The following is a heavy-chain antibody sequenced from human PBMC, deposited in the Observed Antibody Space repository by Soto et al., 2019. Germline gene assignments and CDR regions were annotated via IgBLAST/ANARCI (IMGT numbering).Heavy chain of an antibody. Sequence: EVQLVESGGVLVQPGRSLRLSCAVSGFTFEDYAMIWVRQVPGKGLECVSSISWNSGAIDYAASVKGRFTISRDNAKKSLYLEMNSLRVEDTALYYCAKGARSGWPWYFDLWGRGTLVTVSS. CDR2: ISWNSGAI. J-gene: IGHJ2*01. D-gene: IGHD6-19*01. CDR1: GFTFEDYA. CDR3: AKGARSGWPWYFDL. V-gene: IGHV3-9*01.